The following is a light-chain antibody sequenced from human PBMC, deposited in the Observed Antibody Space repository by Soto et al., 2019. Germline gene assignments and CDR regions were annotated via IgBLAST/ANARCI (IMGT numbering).Light chain of an antibody. J-gene: IGKJ1*01. V-gene: IGKV3-15*01. Sequence: ETAMTQSPVTLSLSPGERATLPCRASQTVGDNVAWYRQKPGQPPSLLIYGASTRAPGVPARFSGSGSGTDFILTISSLQSEDFGFYYCQQYNNWPLGTFGQGTRVEI. CDR3: QQYNNWPLGT. CDR2: GAS. CDR1: QTVGDN.